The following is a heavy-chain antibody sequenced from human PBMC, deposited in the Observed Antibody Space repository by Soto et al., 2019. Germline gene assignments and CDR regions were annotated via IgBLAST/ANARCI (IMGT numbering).Heavy chain of an antibody. CDR3: AKYVVATIRGYFDY. CDR1: GFTFSNYA. Sequence: EVQLLESGGGLVQPGGSLRLSCAASGFTFSNYAMSWVRQAPGKGLEWVSGISDSGGTTYYAGSVKGRFTISRDNSKNTLYLQMNSLRAEDTAVYFCAKYVVATIRGYFDYWGQGTLVTVSS. V-gene: IGHV3-23*01. D-gene: IGHD5-12*01. CDR2: ISDSGGTT. J-gene: IGHJ4*02.